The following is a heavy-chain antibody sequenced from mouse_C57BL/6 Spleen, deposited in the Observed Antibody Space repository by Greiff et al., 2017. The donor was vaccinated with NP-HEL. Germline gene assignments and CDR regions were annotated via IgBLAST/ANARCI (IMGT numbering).Heavy chain of an antibody. Sequence: EVKLQESGAELVRPGASVKLSCTASGFNIKDDYMHWVKQRPEQGLEWIGLIDPENGDTEYASKFQGKATITADTSSNTAYLQLSSLTSEDTAVYYCTTSAYYSNYGFAYWGQGTLVTVSA. D-gene: IGHD2-5*01. V-gene: IGHV14-4*01. CDR1: GFNIKDDY. J-gene: IGHJ3*01. CDR2: IDPENGDT. CDR3: TTSAYYSNYGFAY.